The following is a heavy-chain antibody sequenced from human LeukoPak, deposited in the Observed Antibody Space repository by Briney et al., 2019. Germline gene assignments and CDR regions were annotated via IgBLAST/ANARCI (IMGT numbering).Heavy chain of an antibody. CDR2: IKSKTDGGTT. Sequence: PGGSLRLSCAVSGLHFSRYSFHWVRQAPGMGLEWVGRIKSKTDGGTTDYAAPAKGRFTISRDDSKTTLYLQINSLKTEDTAVYYCTADMPASSRASDYWGQGTLVTVSS. CDR1: GLHFSRYS. CDR3: TADMPASSRASDY. J-gene: IGHJ4*02. D-gene: IGHD2-15*01. V-gene: IGHV3-15*01.